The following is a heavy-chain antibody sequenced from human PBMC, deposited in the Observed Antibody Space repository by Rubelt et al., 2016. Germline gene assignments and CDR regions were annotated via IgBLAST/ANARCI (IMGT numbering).Heavy chain of an antibody. V-gene: IGHV4-59*01. CDR2: ISYTGST. Sequence: VQLLESGGGLVQWGGSLRLSCAASGFTFSSYAMSWLRQPPGKGLEWIGYISYTGSTKYSPSLKSRVAISVDTSNNRFSLRLSSVTAADTAVYFCARDSAGFDYWGQGTLVTVAS. D-gene: IGHD6-13*01. CDR1: GFTFSSYA. J-gene: IGHJ4*02. CDR3: ARDSAGFDY.